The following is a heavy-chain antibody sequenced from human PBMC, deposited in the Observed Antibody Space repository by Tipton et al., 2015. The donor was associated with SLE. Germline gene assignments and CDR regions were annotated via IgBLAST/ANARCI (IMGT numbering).Heavy chain of an antibody. Sequence: SLRLSCAVSGFTLSDHHMDWVRQAPGKGLEWIGRTRNKARSYTTEYAASVKGRFVISSDDSRNTLYLQMTNLRTGDTAIYYCARYQASLFTDYWGQGTLVPVSS. CDR3: ARYQASLFTDY. CDR2: TRNKARSYTT. J-gene: IGHJ4*02. V-gene: IGHV3-72*01. CDR1: GFTLSDHH.